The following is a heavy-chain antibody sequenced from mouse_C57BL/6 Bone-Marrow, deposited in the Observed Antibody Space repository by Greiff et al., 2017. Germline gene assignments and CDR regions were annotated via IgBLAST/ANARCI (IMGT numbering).Heavy chain of an antibody. Sequence: QVQLKQSGAELARPGASVKLSCKASGYTFTSYGISWVKQRTGQGLEWIGEIYPRSGNTYYNEKFKGKATLTADKSSSTAYMELRSLTSEDSAVYFCARELDQGGYFDVWGTGTTVTVSS. D-gene: IGHD4-1*01. CDR1: GYTFTSYG. J-gene: IGHJ1*03. CDR2: IYPRSGNT. V-gene: IGHV1-81*01. CDR3: ARELDQGGYFDV.